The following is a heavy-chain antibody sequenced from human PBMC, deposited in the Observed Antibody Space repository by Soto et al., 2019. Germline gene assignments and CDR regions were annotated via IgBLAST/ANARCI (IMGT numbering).Heavy chain of an antibody. CDR2: IWCDGSNT. CDR3: VRDLLGSGGHFDY. J-gene: IGHJ4*02. D-gene: IGHD7-27*01. V-gene: IGHV3-33*01. CDR1: GFMFSSFG. Sequence: GGSLRLSCAASGFMFSSFGMHWVRQAPGKGLEWVANIWCDGSNTYYADSVKGRFTISRDNSRNTLYLQMNSLRAEDTALYHCVRDLLGSGGHFDYWGQGTLVTVSS.